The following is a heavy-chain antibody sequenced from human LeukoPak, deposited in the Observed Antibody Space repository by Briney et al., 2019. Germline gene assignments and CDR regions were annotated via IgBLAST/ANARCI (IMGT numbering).Heavy chain of an antibody. CDR2: INRSGST. Sequence: SETLSLTCAVYGGSFSGYYWSWIRQPPGKGLEWIGEINRSGSTNYNPSLKSRVTISVDTSKNQFSLKLSSVTAADTAVYYCASAAMVHDAFDIWGQGTMVTVSS. V-gene: IGHV4-34*01. CDR1: GGSFSGYY. J-gene: IGHJ3*02. D-gene: IGHD5-18*01. CDR3: ASAAMVHDAFDI.